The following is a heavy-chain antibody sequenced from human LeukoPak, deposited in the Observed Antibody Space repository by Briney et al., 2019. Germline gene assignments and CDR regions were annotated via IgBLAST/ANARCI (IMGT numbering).Heavy chain of an antibody. Sequence: SETLSLTCTVSGGSISSSSYYWGWIRQPPGKGLEWIGSIYYSGSTYYNPSLKSRVTISVYTSKNQFSLKLSSVTAADTAVYYCARNYVTDPGFDYWGQGTLVTVSS. J-gene: IGHJ4*02. D-gene: IGHD3-16*01. CDR3: ARNYVTDPGFDY. CDR1: GGSISSSSYY. V-gene: IGHV4-39*01. CDR2: IYYSGST.